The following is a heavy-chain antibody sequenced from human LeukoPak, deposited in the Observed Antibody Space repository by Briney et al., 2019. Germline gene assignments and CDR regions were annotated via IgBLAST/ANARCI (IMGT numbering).Heavy chain of an antibody. V-gene: IGHV3-11*06. CDR1: GFTFSDYY. CDR3: ARDSQFFQH. J-gene: IGHJ1*01. CDR2: IRSSSLYR. Sequence: PGGSLRLSCAASGFTFSDYYMTWIRQAPGKGLEWVSYIRSSSLYRTYADSVKGRFTISRDNAKNPLYLQMNNLRAEDTAVYYCARDSQFFQHWGQGTLVTVSS.